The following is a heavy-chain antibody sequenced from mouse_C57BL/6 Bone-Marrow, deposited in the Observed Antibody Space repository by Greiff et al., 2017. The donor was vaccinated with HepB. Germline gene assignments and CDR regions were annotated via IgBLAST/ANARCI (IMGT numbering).Heavy chain of an antibody. Sequence: QVQLQQPGAELVKPGASVKLSCKASGYTFTSYWMQWVKQRPGQGLEWIGEIDPSDSYTNYNQKFKGKATLTVDTSSSTAYMQPSSLTSEDSAVYYWARGGGYGSSYGYFDVWGTGTTVIVSS. CDR3: ARGGGYGSSYGYFDV. D-gene: IGHD1-1*01. CDR2: IDPSDSYT. CDR1: GYTFTSYW. V-gene: IGHV1-50*01. J-gene: IGHJ1*03.